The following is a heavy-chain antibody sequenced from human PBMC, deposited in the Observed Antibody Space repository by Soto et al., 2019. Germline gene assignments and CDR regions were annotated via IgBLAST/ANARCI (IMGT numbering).Heavy chain of an antibody. V-gene: IGHV1-18*01. CDR3: ARVSVGLWPYYYYGMDV. CDR2: ISAYNGNT. D-gene: IGHD5-18*01. CDR1: GYPFTSYG. Sequence: GASVKVCCKASGYPFTSYGISWVRQAPGQGLEWMGWISAYNGNTNYAQKLQGRVTMTTDTSTSTAYMELRSLRSDDTAVYYCARVSVGLWPYYYYGMDVWGQGTTVTVSS. J-gene: IGHJ6*02.